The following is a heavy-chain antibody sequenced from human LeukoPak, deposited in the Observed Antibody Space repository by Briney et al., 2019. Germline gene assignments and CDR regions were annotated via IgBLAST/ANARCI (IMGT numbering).Heavy chain of an antibody. Sequence: PSETLSLTCTVSGGSISSYYWSWIRQPPGKGLEWIGYIYYSGSTNYNPSLKSRVTISVDTSKNQFSLKLSSVTAADTAVYYCARVPIGGKRVGAFDIWGQGTMVTVSS. CDR2: IYYSGST. CDR1: GGSISSYY. V-gene: IGHV4-59*01. J-gene: IGHJ3*02. CDR3: ARVPIGGKRVGAFDI. D-gene: IGHD2-15*01.